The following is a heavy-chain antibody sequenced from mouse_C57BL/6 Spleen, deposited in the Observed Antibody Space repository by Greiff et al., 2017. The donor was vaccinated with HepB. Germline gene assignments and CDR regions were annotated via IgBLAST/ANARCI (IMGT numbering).Heavy chain of an antibody. V-gene: IGHV1-54*01. D-gene: IGHD1-1*01. CDR2: INPGSGGT. J-gene: IGHJ4*01. CDR3: ASSRYYCGSSYDYAMDY. Sequence: QVQLQQSGAELVRPGTSVKVSCKASGYAFTNYLIEWVKQRPGQGLEWIGVINPGSGGTNYNEKFKGKATLTADKSSSTAYMQLSSLTSEDSAVYFCASSRYYCGSSYDYAMDYWGQGTSVTVSS. CDR1: GYAFTNYL.